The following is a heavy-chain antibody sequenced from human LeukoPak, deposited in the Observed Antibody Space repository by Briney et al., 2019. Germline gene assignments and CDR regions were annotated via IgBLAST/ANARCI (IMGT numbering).Heavy chain of an antibody. J-gene: IGHJ4*02. V-gene: IGHV4-59*08. CDR3: ARYSAIAARYFDY. CDR1: GGSISSYH. D-gene: IGHD6-6*01. CDR2: IYDSGTT. Sequence: PSETLSLTCTVSGGSISSYHWRWIRQPPGKGLEWIGWIYDSGTTTYNPSLKSRLTISVDTSKNQFSLRLSSVTAADTAVYYCARYSAIAARYFDYWGQGTLVTVSS.